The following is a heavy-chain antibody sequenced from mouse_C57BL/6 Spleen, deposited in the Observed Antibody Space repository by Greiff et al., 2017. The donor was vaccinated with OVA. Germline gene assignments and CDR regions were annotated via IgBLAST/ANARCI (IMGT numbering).Heavy chain of an antibody. D-gene: IGHD4-1*01. CDR2: IIPNNGGT. J-gene: IGHJ4*01. V-gene: IGHV1-18*01. CDR3: GRWDGGAMAY. CDR1: GYTFTDYN. Sequence: EVQLQQSGPELVKPGASVKIPCKASGYTFTDYNMDWVKQSPGKSLEWIGDIIPNNGGTIYNQKFKGKATLTVDKSSSTAYMELRSLTSEDTAVYYCGRWDGGAMAYWGQGTAVTVSS.